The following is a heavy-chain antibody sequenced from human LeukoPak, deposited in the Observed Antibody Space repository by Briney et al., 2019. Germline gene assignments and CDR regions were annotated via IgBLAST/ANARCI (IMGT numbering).Heavy chain of an antibody. CDR3: VRDRELYY. D-gene: IGHD1-26*01. Sequence: SETLSLTCTVSGGSISIYYWSWIRQPPGKGLEWIGYVYDSGSTDYNPSLKSRVTISADTSKNQFSLKVNSVTASDTAVYYCVRDRELYYWGQGILVTVSS. J-gene: IGHJ4*02. V-gene: IGHV4-59*01. CDR2: VYDSGST. CDR1: GGSISIYY.